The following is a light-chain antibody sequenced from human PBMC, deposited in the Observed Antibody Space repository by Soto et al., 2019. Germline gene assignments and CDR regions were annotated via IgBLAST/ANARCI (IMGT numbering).Light chain of an antibody. CDR2: GAS. CDR3: QQYDSSPPGT. J-gene: IGKJ2*02. Sequence: EIVLTQSPGTLSLSPGERATLSCRASQTVNNNYLAWYQHRPGQAPRLLFYGASIRAAGIPARFSGSGSGTDFTLTISRLEPEDFVVYYCQQYDSSPPGTFGQGTNLEI. V-gene: IGKV3-20*01. CDR1: QTVNNNY.